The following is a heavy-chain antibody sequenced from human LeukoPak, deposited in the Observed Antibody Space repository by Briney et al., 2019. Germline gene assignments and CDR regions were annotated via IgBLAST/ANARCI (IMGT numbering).Heavy chain of an antibody. CDR3: ARVGDYGDHFDF. D-gene: IGHD4-17*01. CDR1: DFTFSDYS. J-gene: IGHJ4*02. CDR2: ISSSSSYI. Sequence: PGRSLRLSCAASDFTFSDYSMNWVRQAPGKGLEWVSFISSSSSYIYYADSVKGRFTISRDNAKNSLFLQMNSLRAEDTAVYYCARVGDYGDHFDFWGQGTLVTVSS. V-gene: IGHV3-21*01.